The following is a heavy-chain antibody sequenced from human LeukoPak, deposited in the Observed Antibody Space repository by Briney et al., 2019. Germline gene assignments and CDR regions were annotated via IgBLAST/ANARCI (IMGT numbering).Heavy chain of an antibody. CDR1: GGSISSSSYY. CDR2: IHRSGST. D-gene: IGHD2-21*02. Sequence: PSETLSLTCTVSGGSISSSSYYWGWIRQPPGKGLEWIGEIHRSGSTNYNPSLKSRVSISVDTSKNQFSLKLSSVTAADTAVYYCARFLAYCGGDCSNWYFDLWGRGTLVTVSS. V-gene: IGHV4-39*07. CDR3: ARFLAYCGGDCSNWYFDL. J-gene: IGHJ2*01.